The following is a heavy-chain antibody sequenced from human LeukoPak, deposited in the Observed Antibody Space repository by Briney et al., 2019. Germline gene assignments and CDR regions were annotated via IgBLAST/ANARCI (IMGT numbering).Heavy chain of an antibody. Sequence: GGSLRLSCAASGFTFSAFWMHWVRQAPGKGLVWVSRINSDGSSTTYADSVKGRFTVSRDNAKNTLYLQMDSLRAEDSAVYYCAKRSGASTYYFDYWGQGALLTVSS. CDR3: AKRSGASTYYFDY. CDR1: GFTFSAFW. J-gene: IGHJ4*02. D-gene: IGHD6-19*01. V-gene: IGHV3-74*01. CDR2: INSDGSST.